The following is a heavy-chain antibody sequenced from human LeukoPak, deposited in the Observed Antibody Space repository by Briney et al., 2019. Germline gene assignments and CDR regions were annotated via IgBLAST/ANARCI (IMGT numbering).Heavy chain of an antibody. Sequence: GGSLRLSCAASGFTFSSYGMHWARQAPGKGLEWVAVISYGGSNTYYADSVKGRFTISRDNSKNTLYLQMNSLRAEDTAVYYCAKPLYGSGGSCFDYWGQGTLVTVSS. CDR2: ISYGGSNT. J-gene: IGHJ4*02. CDR3: AKPLYGSGGSCFDY. D-gene: IGHD2-15*01. V-gene: IGHV3-30*18. CDR1: GFTFSSYG.